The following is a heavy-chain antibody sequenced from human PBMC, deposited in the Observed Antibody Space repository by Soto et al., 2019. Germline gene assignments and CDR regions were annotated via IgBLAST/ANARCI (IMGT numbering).Heavy chain of an antibody. CDR2: VSSVGSTT. V-gene: IGHV3-74*01. D-gene: IGHD1-26*01. CDR1: GFSFSDDW. J-gene: IGHJ4*02. Sequence: RRLSCEASGFSFSDDWMHWVRQAPGKGLVWVSSVSSVGSTTDYADSVKGRFTISRDNAKNTLYLQMNSLGAEDTAVYYCVRGKYSGSYFFDYWGQGTLLTVSS. CDR3: VRGKYSGSYFFDY.